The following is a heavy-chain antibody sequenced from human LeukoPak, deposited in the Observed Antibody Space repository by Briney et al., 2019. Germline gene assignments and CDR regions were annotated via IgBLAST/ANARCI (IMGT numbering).Heavy chain of an antibody. CDR3: ARSAGHCSNGICFTDYYMDV. CDR1: GYTFTGYY. D-gene: IGHD2-8*01. CDR2: INCNSGDA. J-gene: IGHJ6*03. Sequence: ASVKVSCKASGYTFTGYYMHWVRQAPGQGLEWVGRINCNSGDANSAQKFQGRVTMTRDTSVSTAYMDLSSVTSDDTAVYFCARSAGHCSNGICFTDYYMDVWGRGTTVTVSS. V-gene: IGHV1-2*02.